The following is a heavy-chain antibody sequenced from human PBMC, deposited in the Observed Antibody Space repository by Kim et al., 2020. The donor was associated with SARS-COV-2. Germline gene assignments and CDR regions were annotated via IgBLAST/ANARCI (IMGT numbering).Heavy chain of an antibody. CDR1: GFTFSSHS. V-gene: IGHV3-21*01. J-gene: IGHJ6*02. Sequence: GGSLRLSCAASGFTFSSHSMNWVRQAPGKGLEWVSSITTTSFIYYADSVKSRFTISRDNAKNSLYLQMNSLRAEDTAVYYCARPIVGDTHYYGMDVWGQGTTVTVSS. CDR3: ARPIVGDTHYYGMDV. D-gene: IGHD1-26*01. CDR2: ITTTSFI.